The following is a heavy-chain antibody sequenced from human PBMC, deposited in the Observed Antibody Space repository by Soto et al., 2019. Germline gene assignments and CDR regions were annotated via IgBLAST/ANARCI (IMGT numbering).Heavy chain of an antibody. V-gene: IGHV4-4*01. D-gene: IGHD3-22*01. CDR3: VRMSVVGYFDY. Sequence: LALTCTVSGASITGSDWLSWVRQTPEKGLEWIGEIYHSGTTNYHPSLKSRVTISQDKSKNQFSLNLTSVTAADTAVYSCVRMSVVGYFDYWGRGSLVTVSS. CDR2: IYHSGTT. J-gene: IGHJ4*02. CDR1: GASITGSDW.